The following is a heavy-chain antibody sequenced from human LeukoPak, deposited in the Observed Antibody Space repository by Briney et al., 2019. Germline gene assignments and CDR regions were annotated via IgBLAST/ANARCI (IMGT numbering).Heavy chain of an antibody. D-gene: IGHD3-10*01. J-gene: IGHJ4*02. CDR1: GFTFDDYA. CDR3: AGITMAL. CDR2: ISWNSGSI. V-gene: IGHV3-9*01. Sequence: GGSLRLSCAASGFTFDDYAMHWVRQAPGKGLEWVSGISWNSGSIGYADSVKGRFTISRDNAKNSLYLQMNSLRAEDTAVYYCAGITMALWGQGTLVTVSS.